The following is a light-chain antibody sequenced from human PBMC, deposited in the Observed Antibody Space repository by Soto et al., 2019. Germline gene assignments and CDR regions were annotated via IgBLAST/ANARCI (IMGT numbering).Light chain of an antibody. J-gene: IGLJ3*02. CDR3: QSYDSSLSVWV. CDR1: SYNIGAGYD. CDR2: GNS. V-gene: IGLV1-40*01. Sequence: QSLLTQPPSVSGAPGQRVTISCTGSSYNIGAGYDVHWYQQLPGTAPKLLIYGNSNRPSGVPDRFSGSKSGTSASLAITGLQAEDEADYYCQSYDSSLSVWVFGGGTKLTVL.